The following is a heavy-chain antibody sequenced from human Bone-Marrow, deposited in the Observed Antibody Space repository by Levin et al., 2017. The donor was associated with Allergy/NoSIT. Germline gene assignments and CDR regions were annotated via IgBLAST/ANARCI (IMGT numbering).Heavy chain of an antibody. CDR2: ISSSSSYK. D-gene: IGHD1-1*01. Sequence: GGSLRLSCAASGFSFSGYFVNWVRQAPGKGLEWVSSISSSSSYKYYADSVQGRFTVSRDNARNILYLQMNSLRAEDTAVYYCAKNGTTLDYFYHMDVWGKGTTVTVS. CDR1: GFSFSGYF. V-gene: IGHV3-21*01. J-gene: IGHJ6*03. CDR3: AKNGTTLDYFYHMDV.